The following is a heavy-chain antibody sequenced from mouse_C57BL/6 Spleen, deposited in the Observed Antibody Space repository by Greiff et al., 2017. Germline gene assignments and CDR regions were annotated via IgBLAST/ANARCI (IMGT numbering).Heavy chain of an antibody. CDR2: INPNNGGT. V-gene: IGHV1-22*01. Sequence: SGPELVKPGASVKMSCKASGYTFTDYNMHWVKQSHGKSLEWIGYINPNNGGTSYNQKFKGKATLTVNKSSSTAYMELRSLTSEDSAVYYCARKEDDYDYFDYWGQGTTLTVSS. CDR1: GYTFTDYN. J-gene: IGHJ2*01. CDR3: ARKEDDYDYFDY. D-gene: IGHD2-4*01.